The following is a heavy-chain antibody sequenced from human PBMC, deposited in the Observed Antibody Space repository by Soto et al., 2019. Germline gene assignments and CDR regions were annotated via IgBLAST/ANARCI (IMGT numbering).Heavy chain of an antibody. D-gene: IGHD6-19*01. V-gene: IGHV3-33*01. CDR1: GFTFSSYG. CDR2: IWYDGSNK. CDR3: ARDSRPSGAQAGYFDY. J-gene: IGHJ4*02. Sequence: GGSLRLSCAASGFTFSSYGMHWVRQAPGKGLEWVAVIWYDGSNKYYADSVKGRFTISRDNSKNTLYLQMNSLRAEDTAVYYCARDSRPSGAQAGYFDYWGQGTLVTVSS.